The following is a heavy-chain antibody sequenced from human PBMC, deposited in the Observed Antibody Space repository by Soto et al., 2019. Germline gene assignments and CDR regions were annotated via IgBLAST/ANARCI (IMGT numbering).Heavy chain of an antibody. CDR3: AREQGADDSSGYYGPYYFDY. D-gene: IGHD3-22*01. CDR1: GGTFSSYA. CDR2: IIPIFGTA. J-gene: IGHJ4*02. Sequence: QVQLVQSGAEVKKPGFSVKVSCKASGGTFSSYAISWVRQAPGQGLEWMGGIIPIFGTANYAQKFQGRVTITADESTSTAYMELSSLRSEDTAVYYCAREQGADDSSGYYGPYYFDYWGQGTLVTVSS. V-gene: IGHV1-69*01.